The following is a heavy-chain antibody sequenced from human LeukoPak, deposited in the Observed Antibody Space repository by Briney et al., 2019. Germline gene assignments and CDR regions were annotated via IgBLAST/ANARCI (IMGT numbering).Heavy chain of an antibody. CDR2: IIPIFGTA. CDR3: ASPSIAASRLLGGNFDH. CDR1: GGTFSSYA. D-gene: IGHD2-15*01. V-gene: IGHV1-69*05. J-gene: IGHJ4*02. Sequence: SVKVSCKASGGTFSSYAISWVRQAPGQGLEWMGRIIPIFGTANYAQKFQGRVTITTDESTSTAYMELSSLRSEDTAVYYCASPSIAASRLLGGNFDHWGQGTLVTVSS.